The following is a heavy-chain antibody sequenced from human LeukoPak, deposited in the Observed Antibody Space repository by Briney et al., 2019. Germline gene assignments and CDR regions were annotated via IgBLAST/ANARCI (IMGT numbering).Heavy chain of an antibody. CDR3: ARAPSEIGGYYPEYFRH. Sequence: GGSLRLYCAASGFTFSTYWMHWVRQAPGKGLVWVSRIKSDGGTNYADSVKGRFTISRDNAKKTVSLQMNSLRPEDTGVYYCARAPSEIGGYYPEYFRHWGQGTLVTVSS. V-gene: IGHV3-74*01. CDR2: IKSDGGT. D-gene: IGHD3-22*01. J-gene: IGHJ1*01. CDR1: GFTFSTYW.